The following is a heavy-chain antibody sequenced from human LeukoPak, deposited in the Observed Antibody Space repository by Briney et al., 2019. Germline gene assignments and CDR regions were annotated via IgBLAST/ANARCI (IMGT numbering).Heavy chain of an antibody. CDR2: IYYTGST. CDR1: GGSITSIFYY. V-gene: IGHV4-39*01. J-gene: IGHJ5*02. D-gene: IGHD6-13*01. Sequence: PSETLSLTCTVSGGSITSIFYYWGWIRQPPGKGLEWIGSIYYTGSTYYNPSLKSRVTISVDTSKNQFSLKLSSVTAADTAVYYCARHYSVGRIAAGFDPWGQGTLVTVSS. CDR3: ARHYSVGRIAAGFDP.